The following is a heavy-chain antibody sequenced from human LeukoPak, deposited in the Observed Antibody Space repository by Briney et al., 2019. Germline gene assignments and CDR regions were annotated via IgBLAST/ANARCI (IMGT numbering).Heavy chain of an antibody. Sequence: GGSLRLSCAVSGFTFSSNAMSWVRRAPGKGLEWVSDVRGTGTRTDYADSVKGRFTISRDNSKHTLYLQMNSLRAEDTAIYYCAKTSRANSGYDSPFDYWGQGTLVTVSS. V-gene: IGHV3-23*01. J-gene: IGHJ4*02. CDR3: AKTSRANSGYDSPFDY. D-gene: IGHD5-12*01. CDR2: VRGTGTRT. CDR1: GFTFSSNA.